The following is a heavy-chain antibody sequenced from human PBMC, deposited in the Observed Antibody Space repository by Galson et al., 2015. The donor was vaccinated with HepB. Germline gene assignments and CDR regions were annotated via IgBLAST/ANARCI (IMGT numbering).Heavy chain of an antibody. Sequence: SVKVSCKASGYTFTSYAMHWVRQAPGQRLEWMGWINAGNGNTKYSQKFQGRVTITRDTSASTAYTELSSLRSEDTAVYYCARGHRGIVVVTTPRRGFDPWGQRTLVTVSS. CDR1: GYTFTSYA. CDR2: INAGNGNT. D-gene: IGHD3-22*01. CDR3: ARGHRGIVVVTTPRRGFDP. V-gene: IGHV1-3*01. J-gene: IGHJ5*02.